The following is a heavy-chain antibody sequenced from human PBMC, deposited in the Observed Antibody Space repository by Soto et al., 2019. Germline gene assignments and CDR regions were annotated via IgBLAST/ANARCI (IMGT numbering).Heavy chain of an antibody. J-gene: IGHJ2*01. CDR1: GFTFSSYD. D-gene: IGHD3-10*01. Sequence: EVQLVESGGGLVQPGGSLRLSCAAAGFTFSSYDMHWVRQPTGKGLEWVSAISAGTGGATYYPGSVKGRFTISRENAKSSLYLQMNSLREGDTAVYYCARERGEQDASDYWYFDLWGRGTLVTVSS. V-gene: IGHV3-13*04. CDR2: ISAGTGGAT. CDR3: ARERGEQDASDYWYFDL.